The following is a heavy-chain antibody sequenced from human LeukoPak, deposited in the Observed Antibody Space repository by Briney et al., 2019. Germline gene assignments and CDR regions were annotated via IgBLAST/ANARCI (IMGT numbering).Heavy chain of an antibody. J-gene: IGHJ4*02. V-gene: IGHV3-30*18. Sequence: GGSLRLSCAASGFTFSSYGMHWVRQAPGKGLEWVAVISYDGSNKYYADSVKGRFTISRDNSKNTLYLQMNSLRAEDTAVYYCAKSLWLGELLWIDYWGQGTLVTVSS. D-gene: IGHD3-10*01. CDR1: GFTFSSYG. CDR3: AKSLWLGELLWIDY. CDR2: ISYDGSNK.